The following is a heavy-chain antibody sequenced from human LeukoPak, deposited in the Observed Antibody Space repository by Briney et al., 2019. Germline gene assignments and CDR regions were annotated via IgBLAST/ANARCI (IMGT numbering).Heavy chain of an antibody. CDR2: ISGSGGST. CDR3: AKDRGWFGEFDY. V-gene: IGHV3-23*01. CDR1: GFSLNDHY. Sequence: PGGSLRLSCVASGFSLNDHYMGWIRQAPGKGLEWVSAISGSGGSTYYADSVKGRFTISRDNSKNTLYLQMNSLRAEDTAVYYCAKDRGWFGEFDYWGQGTLVTVSS. J-gene: IGHJ4*02. D-gene: IGHD3-10*01.